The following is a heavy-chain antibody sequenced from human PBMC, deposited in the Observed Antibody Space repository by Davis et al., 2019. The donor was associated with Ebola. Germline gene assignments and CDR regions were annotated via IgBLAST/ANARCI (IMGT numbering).Heavy chain of an antibody. V-gene: IGHV3-30*18. J-gene: IGHJ4*02. CDR2: IASEGGNA. CDR1: GFTFSNYG. Sequence: PGGSLRLSCAASGFTFSNYGMHWVSQAPGKGLEWLAVIASEGGNAFYADSVKGRFTISRDNSKNTLYLQMNRLSAEDTAVYFCAKEYCPDSGPYYTYFDVWGQGTQVTVSS. CDR3: AKEYCPDSGPYYTYFDV. D-gene: IGHD3-10*01.